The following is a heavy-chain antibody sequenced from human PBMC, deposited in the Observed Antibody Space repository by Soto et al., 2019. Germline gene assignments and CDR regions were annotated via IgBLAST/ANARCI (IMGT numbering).Heavy chain of an antibody. Sequence: ASVKVSCKASGYTFTSYGISWVRQAPGQGLEWMGIINPSGGSTSYAQKFQGRVTITADESTSTAYMELSSLGSEDTAVYYCARGIRDQLLYWFDPWGQGTLVTVSS. J-gene: IGHJ5*02. CDR2: INPSGGST. D-gene: IGHD2-2*02. CDR1: GYTFTSYG. V-gene: IGHV1-46*01. CDR3: ARGIRDQLLYWFDP.